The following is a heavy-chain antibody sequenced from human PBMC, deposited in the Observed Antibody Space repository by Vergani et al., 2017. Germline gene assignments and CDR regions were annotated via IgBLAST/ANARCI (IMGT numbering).Heavy chain of an antibody. J-gene: IGHJ4*02. Sequence: EVQLVESGGGLVQPGGSLRLSCAASGFTFSSYGMNWVRQAPGKGLEWVSYISSSSSTIYYADSVKGRFTLSRDNAKNSLYLQMNSLRAEDTAVYYCARDHGGSGWYYYFDYWGQGTLVTVSS. D-gene: IGHD6-19*01. CDR2: ISSSSSTI. V-gene: IGHV3-48*01. CDR1: GFTFSSYG. CDR3: ARDHGGSGWYYYFDY.